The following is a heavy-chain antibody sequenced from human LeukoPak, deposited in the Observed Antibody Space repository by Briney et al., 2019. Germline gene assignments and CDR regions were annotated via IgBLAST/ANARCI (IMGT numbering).Heavy chain of an antibody. CDR1: GGTFSSYA. V-gene: IGHV7-4-1*01. CDR2: INTNTGNP. D-gene: IGHD5-18*01. J-gene: IGHJ4*02. Sequence: ASVKVSCKASGGTFSSYAISWVRQAPGQGLEWMGWINTNTGNPAYAQGFTGRFVFSLDTSVSTAYLQIGSLKADDTAVYYCAREVAIGRAAMEGLLHWGQGTLVTVSS. CDR3: AREVAIGRAAMEGLLH.